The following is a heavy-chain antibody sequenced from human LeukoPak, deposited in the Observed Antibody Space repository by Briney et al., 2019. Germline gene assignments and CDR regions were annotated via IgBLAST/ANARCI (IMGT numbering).Heavy chain of an antibody. J-gene: IGHJ4*02. D-gene: IGHD6-13*01. Sequence: GGSTYYTDSVKGRFTISRDNSKNSLYLQMNSLRTEDTALYYCAKDRNIIAAAGSLDYWGQGTLVTVSS. CDR3: AKDRNIIAAAGSLDY. CDR2: GGST. V-gene: IGHV3-43*01.